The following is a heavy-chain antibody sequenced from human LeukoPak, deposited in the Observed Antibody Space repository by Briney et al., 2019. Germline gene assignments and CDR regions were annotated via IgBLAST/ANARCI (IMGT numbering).Heavy chain of an antibody. V-gene: IGHV3-48*03. D-gene: IGHD4-17*01. CDR3: AREGSYGGYVDFDY. CDR1: GFTFSSYE. CDR2: ISSSGSTM. Sequence: GGSLRLSCAASGFTFSSYEMNWVRQAPGKGLEWVSYISSSGSTMYYADSVKGRFTISRDNAKNSLYLQMNSLRAEDTAVYYCAREGSYGGYVDFDYWGQGTLVTVSS. J-gene: IGHJ4*02.